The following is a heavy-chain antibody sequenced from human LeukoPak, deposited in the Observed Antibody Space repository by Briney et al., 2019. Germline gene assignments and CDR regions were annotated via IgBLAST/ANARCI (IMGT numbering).Heavy chain of an antibody. CDR3: ARAPSDIGGYYPEYFRH. CDR2: I. V-gene: IGHV3-74*01. D-gene: IGHD3-22*01. Sequence: GGSLRLSCAASGFTFSTYWMHWVRQAPGKGLVWVSRINYADSVKGRFTISRDNAKNTVSLQMNSLRPEDTGVYYCARAPSDIGGYYPEYFRHWGRGTLVTVSS. J-gene: IGHJ1*01. CDR1: GFTFSTYW.